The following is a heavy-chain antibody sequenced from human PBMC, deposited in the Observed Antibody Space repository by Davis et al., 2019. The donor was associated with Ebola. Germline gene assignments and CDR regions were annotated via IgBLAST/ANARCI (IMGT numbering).Heavy chain of an antibody. J-gene: IGHJ4*02. CDR1: GGSISSHY. CDR2: IYTSGRT. Sequence: PSETLSLTCTVSGGSISSHYWSWIRQPAGKGLEWIGRIYTSGRTNYNPSLKSRVTMSVATSKTQFSLRLSSVTAADTAVYYCVRDGCPGGSCYCDDYWGQGTLVTVSS. D-gene: IGHD2-15*01. CDR3: VRDGCPGGSCYCDDY. V-gene: IGHV4-4*07.